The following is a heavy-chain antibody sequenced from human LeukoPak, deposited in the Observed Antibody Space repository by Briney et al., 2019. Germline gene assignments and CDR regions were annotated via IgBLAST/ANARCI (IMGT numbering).Heavy chain of an antibody. CDR3: ARGKAYYYDNSGYYYMDY. Sequence: GGSLRLSCAASGFTFSSYGMHWVRQAPGKGLEWVAFIRYDGSNKYYADSVKGRFTISRDNSKNTLYLQMNSLRAEDTAVYYCARGKAYYYDNSGYYYMDYWGQGTLVTVSS. D-gene: IGHD3-22*01. CDR2: IRYDGSNK. CDR1: GFTFSSYG. V-gene: IGHV3-30*02. J-gene: IGHJ4*02.